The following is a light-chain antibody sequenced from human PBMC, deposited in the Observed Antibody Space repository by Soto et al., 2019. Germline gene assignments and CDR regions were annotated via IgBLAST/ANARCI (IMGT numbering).Light chain of an antibody. Sequence: QSVLTQPPSVSAASGQKVTISCSGSSSNIGNNYVSWYQQLPGTAPKLLIYDNNKRPSGVPDRFSGSKSDTSATLGITGLQTGDEADYYCGTWDSSLSAFYVFGTGTKVTVL. V-gene: IGLV1-51*01. CDR1: SSNIGNNY. CDR2: DNN. CDR3: GTWDSSLSAFYV. J-gene: IGLJ1*01.